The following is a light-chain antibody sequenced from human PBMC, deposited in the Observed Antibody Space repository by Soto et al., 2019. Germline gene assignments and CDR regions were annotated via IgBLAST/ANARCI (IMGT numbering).Light chain of an antibody. J-gene: IGKJ4*01. V-gene: IGKV3-11*01. CDR2: DAS. Sequence: DIVLTQSPATLSLSPGERATLSCRASQSVSRHLAWYQQKPGQAPRLLIYDASNRATGIPARFSGSGSGTDFTLTISSLEPEDFAVYYCQQRNNWPPVTFGGGTKVDIK. CDR3: QQRNNWPPVT. CDR1: QSVSRH.